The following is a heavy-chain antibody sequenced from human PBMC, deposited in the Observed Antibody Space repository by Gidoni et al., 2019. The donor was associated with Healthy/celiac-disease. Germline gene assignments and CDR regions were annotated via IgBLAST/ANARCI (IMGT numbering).Heavy chain of an antibody. V-gene: IGHV3-23*01. CDR3: AKDIYSGSYYEDY. J-gene: IGHJ4*02. Sequence: EVQLLESGGGLVQPGGSLRLSCAASGFTFSSYAMSWVRQAPGKGLGWVSAISGSGGSTYYADSVKGRFTISRDNSKNTLYLQMNSLRAEDTAVYYCAKDIYSGSYYEDYWGQGTLVTVSS. CDR2: ISGSGGST. D-gene: IGHD1-26*01. CDR1: GFTFSSYA.